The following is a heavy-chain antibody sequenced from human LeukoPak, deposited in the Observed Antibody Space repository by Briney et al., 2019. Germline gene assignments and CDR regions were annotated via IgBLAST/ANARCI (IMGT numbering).Heavy chain of an antibody. V-gene: IGHV3-30*03. Sequence: RGSLRLSCAASRFTFSNFGMHWVRQAPGKGLEWVAVISYDGTNKYYADSVKGRFTISRDNSRNTLYLQMNSLSTEDTAVYYCARESSESSSWYVVAFDYWGQGTLVTVSS. J-gene: IGHJ4*02. CDR1: RFTFSNFG. D-gene: IGHD6-13*01. CDR3: ARESSESSSWYVVAFDY. CDR2: ISYDGTNK.